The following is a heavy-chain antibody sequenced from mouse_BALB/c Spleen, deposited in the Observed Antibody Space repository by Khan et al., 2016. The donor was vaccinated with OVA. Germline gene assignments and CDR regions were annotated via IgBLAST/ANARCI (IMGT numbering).Heavy chain of an antibody. Sequence: QVQLQQSGAELARPGASVKLSCKASGYTFTDYTINWVKQRTGQGLEWIGEIYPGSNNTYYNEKFKGKATLTADKSSSTAYMQLSSLTSEDSAVLGCARKCGGWFPYWGQGTLVTVSA. V-gene: IGHV1-77*01. J-gene: IGHJ3*01. CDR1: GYTFTDYT. CDR2: IYPGSNNT. CDR3: ARKCGGWFPY.